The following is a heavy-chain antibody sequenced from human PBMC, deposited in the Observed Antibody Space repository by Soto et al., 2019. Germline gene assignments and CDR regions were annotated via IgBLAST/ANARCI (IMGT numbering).Heavy chain of an antibody. D-gene: IGHD3-3*01. CDR2: IIPIFGTA. CDR3: ATEGTYYDFWSGYPFDI. J-gene: IGHJ3*02. Sequence: QVQLVQSGAEVQKPGSSVKVSCKASGGTFSSYAISWVRQAPGQGLEWMGGIIPIFGTANYAQKFQGRVTITADESTSTAYMELSSLRSEDTAVYYCATEGTYYDFWSGYPFDIWGQGTMVTVSS. V-gene: IGHV1-69*01. CDR1: GGTFSSYA.